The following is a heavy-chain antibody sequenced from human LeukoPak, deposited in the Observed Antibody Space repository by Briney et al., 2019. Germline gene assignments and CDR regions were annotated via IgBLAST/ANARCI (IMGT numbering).Heavy chain of an antibody. CDR1: GYSFTSYW. V-gene: IGHV5-51*01. Sequence: GESLKISCKGSGYSFTSYWIGWVRQMPGKGLEWMGIIYPGDSDTRYSPSFQGQVTISADKAISTAYLQWSSLKASDTAMYYCARGAPYYYYYMDVWGKGTTVTVSS. CDR2: IYPGDSDT. J-gene: IGHJ6*03. CDR3: ARGAPYYYYYMDV.